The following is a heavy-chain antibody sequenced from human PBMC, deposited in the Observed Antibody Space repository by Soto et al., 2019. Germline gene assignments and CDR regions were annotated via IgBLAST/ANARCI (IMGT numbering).Heavy chain of an antibody. Sequence: SETLSLTCAVYGGSFSGYYWSWIRQPPGKGLEWIGEINHSGSTNYNPSLKRRVTISVDTSKNQFSLKLISVTAADTAVYYFARGRTPQLGGGGWLDPWGQGTLVTVSS. J-gene: IGHJ5*02. CDR2: INHSGST. CDR1: GGSFSGYY. V-gene: IGHV4-34*01. CDR3: ARGRTPQLGGGGWLDP. D-gene: IGHD2-15*01.